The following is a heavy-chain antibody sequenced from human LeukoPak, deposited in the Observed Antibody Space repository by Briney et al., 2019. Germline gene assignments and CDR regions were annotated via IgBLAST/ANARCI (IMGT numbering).Heavy chain of an antibody. CDR2: IIPILGTA. D-gene: IGHD6-6*01. Sequence: GASVKVSCKASGGTFSSYTISWVRQAPGQGLEWMGRIIPILGTANYAQKFQGRVTITTDESTSTAYMELSSLRSEDTAVYYCARGQLVSYYYYMDVWGKGTTVTVSS. CDR3: ARGQLVSYYYYMDV. CDR1: GGTFSSYT. J-gene: IGHJ6*03. V-gene: IGHV1-69*16.